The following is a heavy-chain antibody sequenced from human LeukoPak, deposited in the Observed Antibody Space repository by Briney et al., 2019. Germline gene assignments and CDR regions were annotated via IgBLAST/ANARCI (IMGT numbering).Heavy chain of an antibody. Sequence: TSETLSLTCTVSGGSISSSSYYWGWIRQPPGKGLEWIGSIYCSGSTYYNPSLKSRVTISVDTSKNQFSLKLSSVTAADTAVYYCARRSRSMVRGVSYGMDVWGQGTTVTVSS. J-gene: IGHJ6*02. CDR1: GGSISSSSYY. D-gene: IGHD3-10*01. CDR3: ARRSRSMVRGVSYGMDV. V-gene: IGHV4-39*01. CDR2: IYCSGST.